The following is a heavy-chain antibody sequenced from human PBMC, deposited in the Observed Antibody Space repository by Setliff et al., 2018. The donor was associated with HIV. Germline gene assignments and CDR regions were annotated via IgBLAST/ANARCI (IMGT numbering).Heavy chain of an antibody. J-gene: IGHJ4*02. D-gene: IGHD3-16*01. CDR1: GFTVSSNY. V-gene: IGHV3-66*02. Sequence: PGGSLRLSCAASGFTVSSNYMSWVRQAPGKGLEWVSSISSSGNTRYYADSVKGRFTISRDNSKNTLFLQMNSLRPEDTAIYYCAKDKSYHDYIWGSSVLAYWGQGTLVTVSS. CDR3: AKDKSYHDYIWGSSVLAY. CDR2: SISSSGNTR.